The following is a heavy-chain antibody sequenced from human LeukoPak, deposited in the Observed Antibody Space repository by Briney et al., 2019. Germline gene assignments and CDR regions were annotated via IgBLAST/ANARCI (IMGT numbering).Heavy chain of an antibody. CDR3: AREAPTGSYYSY. Sequence: ASVKVSCKASGYTFTGYYMHWVRQAPGQGLEWMGWINPNSGGTNYAQKFQGRVTMTRDTSISTAYMELSRLRPDDTAVYYCAREAPTGSYYSYWGQGTLVTVSS. J-gene: IGHJ4*02. D-gene: IGHD1-26*01. V-gene: IGHV1-2*02. CDR1: GYTFTGYY. CDR2: INPNSGGT.